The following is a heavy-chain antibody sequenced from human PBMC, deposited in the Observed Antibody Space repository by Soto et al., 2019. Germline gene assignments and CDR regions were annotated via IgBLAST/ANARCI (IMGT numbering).Heavy chain of an antibody. J-gene: IGHJ4*02. D-gene: IGHD2-21*01. Sequence: PGGSLRLSCAASGFAFSSYWMSWVRQAPGKGLEWVANIKQDGSEKYYVDSVKGRFTISRDNAKNSLDLQMNSLRAEDTAVYYCARDIPPNYFDYGGQGTLVTFSS. CDR1: GFAFSSYW. CDR2: IKQDGSEK. V-gene: IGHV3-7*01. CDR3: ARDIPPNYFDY.